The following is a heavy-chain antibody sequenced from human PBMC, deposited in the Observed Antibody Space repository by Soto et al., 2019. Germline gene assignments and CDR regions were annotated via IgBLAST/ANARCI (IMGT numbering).Heavy chain of an antibody. CDR3: ANGPTAHCSGGSCYSDFDY. CDR1: GFTFSSYG. CDR2: ISYDGSNK. J-gene: IGHJ4*02. V-gene: IGHV3-30*18. D-gene: IGHD2-15*01. Sequence: HPGGSLRLSCAASGFTFSSYGMHWVRQAPGKGLEWVAVISYDGSNKYYADSVKGRFTISRDNSKNTLYLQMNSLRAEDTAVYYCANGPTAHCSGGSCYSDFDYWGQGTLVTVSS.